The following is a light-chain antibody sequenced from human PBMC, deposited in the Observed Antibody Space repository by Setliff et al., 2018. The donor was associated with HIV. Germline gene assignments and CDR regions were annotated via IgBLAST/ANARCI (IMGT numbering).Light chain of an antibody. CDR2: RNN. CDR3: ASWDDRLSDHVV. Sequence: QSVLTQPPSASGTPGQNITIPCSGSSSNIGSNYVYWYHQLPGTAPKLLIYRNNQRPSGVPDRFSGSKSGTSASLVISGLRSDDEADYYCASWDDRLSDHVVFGGGTKVTVL. J-gene: IGLJ2*01. V-gene: IGLV1-47*01. CDR1: SSNIGSNY.